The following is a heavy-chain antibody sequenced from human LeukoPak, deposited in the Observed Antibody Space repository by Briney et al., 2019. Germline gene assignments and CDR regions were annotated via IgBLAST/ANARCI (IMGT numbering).Heavy chain of an antibody. V-gene: IGHV1-8*01. CDR1: GYTLTELS. D-gene: IGHD6-13*01. CDR2: MNPNSGNT. J-gene: IGHJ6*02. CDR3: ARGAHEPYSSSWYVHLYYYYYGMDV. Sequence: ASVKVSCKVSGYTLTELSMHWVRQAPGKGLEWMGWMNPNSGNTGYAQKFQGRVTMTRNTSISTAYMELSSLRSEDTAVYYCARGAHEPYSSSWYVHLYYYYYGMDVWGQGTTVTVSS.